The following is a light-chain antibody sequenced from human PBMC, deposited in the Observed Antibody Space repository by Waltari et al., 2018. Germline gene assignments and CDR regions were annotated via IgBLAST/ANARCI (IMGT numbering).Light chain of an antibody. CDR1: SFNIGRND. J-gene: IGLJ7*01. Sequence: QSALTQAPSASGTPGQRVTISCSGSSFNIGRNDVNWYHQVPGTAPKLLIFGKNQRPSGVPDRFSGSMSGTSVSLAIGGLQSGDEGDYYCAVWDDRLNGVVFGGGTQLTVL. CDR2: GKN. V-gene: IGLV1-44*01. CDR3: AVWDDRLNGVV.